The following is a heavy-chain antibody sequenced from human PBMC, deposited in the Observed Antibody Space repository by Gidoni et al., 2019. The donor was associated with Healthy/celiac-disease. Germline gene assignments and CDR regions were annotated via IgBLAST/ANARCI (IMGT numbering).Heavy chain of an antibody. CDR3: SATSSYYYYGMDV. CDR1: GYSISSGYY. V-gene: IGHV4-38-2*01. CDR2: IYHSGST. J-gene: IGHJ6*02. D-gene: IGHD5-12*01. Sequence: QVQLQESGPGLVKPSETLSLTCPVSGYSISSGYYWGWIRQPPGKGLAWIGSIYHSGSTYYNPSLKSRVTIAVDTSKNQFSLKRSSVTAADTAVYYCSATSSYYYYGMDVWGQGTTVTVSS.